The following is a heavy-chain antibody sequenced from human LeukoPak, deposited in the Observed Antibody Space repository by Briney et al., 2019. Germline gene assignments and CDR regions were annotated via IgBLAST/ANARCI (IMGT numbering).Heavy chain of an antibody. D-gene: IGHD6-13*01. J-gene: IGHJ4*02. CDR2: ISGSGGST. Sequence: GGSLRLSCAASRFTFSSYAMSWVRQAPGKGLEWVSAISGSGGSTYYADSVKGRFTISRDNSKNTLYLQMNSLRAEDTAVYYCAKRRENSSSWYYFDYWGQGTLVTVSS. V-gene: IGHV3-23*01. CDR1: RFTFSSYA. CDR3: AKRRENSSSWYYFDY.